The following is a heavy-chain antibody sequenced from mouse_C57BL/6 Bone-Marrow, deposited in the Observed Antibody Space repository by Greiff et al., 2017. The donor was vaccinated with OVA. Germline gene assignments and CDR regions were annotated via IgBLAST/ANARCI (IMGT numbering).Heavy chain of an antibody. Sequence: EVMLVESGGDLVKPGGSLKLSCAASGFTFSSYGMSWVRQTPDKRLEWVATISSGGSYTYYPDSVKGRFTISRDNAKNTLYLQMSSLKSEDTAMYYCARFPYGNYAMDYWGQGTSVTVSS. CDR3: ARFPYGNYAMDY. V-gene: IGHV5-6*02. CDR1: GFTFSSYG. J-gene: IGHJ4*01. D-gene: IGHD2-1*01. CDR2: ISSGGSYT.